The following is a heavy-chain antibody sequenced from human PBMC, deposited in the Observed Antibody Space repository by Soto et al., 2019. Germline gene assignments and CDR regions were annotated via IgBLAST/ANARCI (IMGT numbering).Heavy chain of an antibody. Sequence: ASVKVSWKASGGTFSSYAISWVRQAPGQGLEWMGGIIPIFGTANYAQKFQGRVTITADESTSTAYMELSSLRSEDTAVYYCARNMDYYGSGSYYRQGYHYGMAVWGQGTTVTVSS. CDR1: GGTFSSYA. V-gene: IGHV1-69*13. D-gene: IGHD3-10*01. CDR3: ARNMDYYGSGSYYRQGYHYGMAV. CDR2: IIPIFGTA. J-gene: IGHJ6*02.